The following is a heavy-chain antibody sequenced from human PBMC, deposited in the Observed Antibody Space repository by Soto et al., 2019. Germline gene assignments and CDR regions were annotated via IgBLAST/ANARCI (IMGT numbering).Heavy chain of an antibody. Sequence: QVQLVQSGADVKKPGSSVKVSCKASGGTFSRNSISWVRQAPGQGLEWMGGIIPIFDTPNYAQKFQGRLTITADESTSTAYMELSSLRSDDTAVYYCARPIQFYFDTSAQSAWFDPWGQGTLVTVSS. CDR1: GGTFSRNS. CDR2: IIPIFDTP. CDR3: ARPIQFYFDTSAQSAWFDP. D-gene: IGHD3-22*01. V-gene: IGHV1-69*12. J-gene: IGHJ5*02.